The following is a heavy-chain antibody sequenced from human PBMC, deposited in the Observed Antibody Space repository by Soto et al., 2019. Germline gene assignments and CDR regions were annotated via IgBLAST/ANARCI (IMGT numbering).Heavy chain of an antibody. J-gene: IGHJ4*02. CDR1: GYTFTSYG. V-gene: IGHV1-18*01. D-gene: IGHD1-26*01. CDR3: ARAAVGLGSMPNLIDY. CDR2: ISAYNGNT. Sequence: QVQLVQSGAEVKKPGASVKVSCKASGYTFTSYGISGVRQAPGQGLEGMGWISAYNGNTNYAQKLQGRVTMTTDTSTSTAYMELRSLRSDDTAVYYCARAAVGLGSMPNLIDYWGQGTLVTVSS.